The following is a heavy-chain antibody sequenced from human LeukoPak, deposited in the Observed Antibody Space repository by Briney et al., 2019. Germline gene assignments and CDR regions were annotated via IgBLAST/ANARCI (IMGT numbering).Heavy chain of an antibody. D-gene: IGHD5-18*01. CDR3: ARDWGLCGYVDY. CDR2: IIPIFGTA. Sequence: GASVKVSCKASGGTFSSYAISWVRQAPGQGLEWMGGIIPIFGTANYAQKFQGRVTITADESTSTAYMELSSLRSEDTAVYYCARDWGLCGYVDYWGQGALVTVSS. CDR1: GGTFSSYA. J-gene: IGHJ4*02. V-gene: IGHV1-69*13.